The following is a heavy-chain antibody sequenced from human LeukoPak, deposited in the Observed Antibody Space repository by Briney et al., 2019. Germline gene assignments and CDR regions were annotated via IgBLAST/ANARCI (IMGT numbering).Heavy chain of an antibody. CDR1: GYTFSSYG. Sequence: SVKVSCKASGYTFSSYGISWVRQAPGQGLEWMGRIIPIFGTANYAQKFQGRVTITTDESTSTAYVELSSLRSEDTAVYYCARATLPRTYYDSSGYYSYPFDYWGQGTLVTVSS. D-gene: IGHD3-22*01. J-gene: IGHJ4*02. CDR3: ARATLPRTYYDSSGYYSYPFDY. CDR2: IIPIFGTA. V-gene: IGHV1-69*05.